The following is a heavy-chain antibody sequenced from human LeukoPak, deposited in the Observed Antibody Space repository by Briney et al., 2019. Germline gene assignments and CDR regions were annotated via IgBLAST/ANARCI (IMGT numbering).Heavy chain of an antibody. V-gene: IGHV1-2*02. CDR1: GYTFTGQY. Sequence: PGASVKVSCKASGYTFTGQYLHWVRQAHGQGLEWMGWINPSSGGTNYAQRFKGRVTLTRDTSINTAYMELSRLRSDDTAVYFCARDLSQYQPDLRFDPWGQGTLVTVSS. D-gene: IGHD2-2*01. CDR2: INPSSGGT. CDR3: ARDLSQYQPDLRFDP. J-gene: IGHJ5*02.